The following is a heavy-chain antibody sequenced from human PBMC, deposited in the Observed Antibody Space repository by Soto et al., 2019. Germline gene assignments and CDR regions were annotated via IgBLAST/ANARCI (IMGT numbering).Heavy chain of an antibody. CDR2: ISTGGSST. Sequence: VGSLRLSCAASGFIFSSFEMNWVRQAPGKGLEWVSYISTGGSSTYYADSVKGRFTISRDNAKNSLYLQMNSLRAEDTAVYYCARGQRRRYLDDWGQGTRVTVSS. V-gene: IGHV3-48*03. CDR3: ARGQRRRYLDD. CDR1: GFIFSSFE. J-gene: IGHJ4*02.